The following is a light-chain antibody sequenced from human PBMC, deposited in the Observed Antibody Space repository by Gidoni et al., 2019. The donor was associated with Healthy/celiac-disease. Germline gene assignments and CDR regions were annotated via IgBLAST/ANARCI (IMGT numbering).Light chain of an antibody. J-gene: IGKJ1*01. V-gene: IGKV1-5*01. CDR3: QQYNSYSRT. CDR2: DAS. Sequence: IQITQSPSTLSASVGDRVTITCRASQSISSWLAWYQQKPGKAPKLLIYDASSLESGVPSRFSGSGSGTEFTLTISSLKPDDFATYYCQQYNSYSRTFGQGTKVEIK. CDR1: QSISSW.